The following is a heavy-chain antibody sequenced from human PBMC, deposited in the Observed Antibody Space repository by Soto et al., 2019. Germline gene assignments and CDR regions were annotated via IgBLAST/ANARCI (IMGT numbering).Heavy chain of an antibody. CDR3: AADWSSRPFDF. J-gene: IGHJ4*02. CDR2: IVGGSGST. D-gene: IGHD3-3*01. CDR1: GFTLTSAD. V-gene: IGHV1-58*01. Sequence: QMQLVQSGPEVKKPGTSVKVSCKASGFTLTSADVQWVRQTRGQRLEWMGWIVGGSGSTNYAQQFQGRLAITRDMSTNTVYTELSSLRYEDTAVYYCAADWSSRPFDFWGQGTLVTVSA.